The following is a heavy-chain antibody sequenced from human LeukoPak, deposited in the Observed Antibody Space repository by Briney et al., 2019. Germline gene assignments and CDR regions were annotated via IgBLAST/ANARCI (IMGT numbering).Heavy chain of an antibody. J-gene: IGHJ3*02. V-gene: IGHV5-51*01. CDR2: IYPGDSDT. Sequence: GEPLQISCKGSGSSFTSYWIGWVRQMPGKGLEGMGIIYPGDSDTRYSPSFQGQVTISADKSISTAYLQWSSLKASDTAMYYCARGHPDHDAFDIWGQGIMVTVSS. CDR1: GSSFTSYW. CDR3: ARGHPDHDAFDI.